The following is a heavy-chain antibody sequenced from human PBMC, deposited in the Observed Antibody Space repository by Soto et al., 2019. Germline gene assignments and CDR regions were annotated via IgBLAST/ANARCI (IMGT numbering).Heavy chain of an antibody. CDR3: ARGYYYDSSGYYPAFDY. J-gene: IGHJ4*02. D-gene: IGHD3-22*01. CDR1: GGSISSYY. CDR2: IYYSGST. Sequence: PSETLSLTCTGSGGSISSYYWSWIRQPPGKGLEWIGYIYYSGSTNYNPSLKSRVTISVDTSKNQFSLKLSSVTAADTAVYYCARGYYYDSSGYYPAFDYWGQGTLVTVSS. V-gene: IGHV4-59*01.